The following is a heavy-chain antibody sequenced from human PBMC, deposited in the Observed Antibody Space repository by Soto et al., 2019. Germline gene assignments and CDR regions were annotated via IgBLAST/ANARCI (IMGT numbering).Heavy chain of an antibody. J-gene: IGHJ6*02. CDR1: GGSVSSGSYY. Sequence: SETLYLTCTVSGGSVSSGSYYWSWIRQPPGKGLEWIGYIYYSGSTNYNPSLKSRVTISVDTSKNQFSLKLSSVTAADTAVYYCAIDYYDSSGYYPYYYYYGMDVWGQGTTVTVSS. CDR3: AIDYYDSSGYYPYYYYYGMDV. V-gene: IGHV4-61*01. CDR2: IYYSGST. D-gene: IGHD3-22*01.